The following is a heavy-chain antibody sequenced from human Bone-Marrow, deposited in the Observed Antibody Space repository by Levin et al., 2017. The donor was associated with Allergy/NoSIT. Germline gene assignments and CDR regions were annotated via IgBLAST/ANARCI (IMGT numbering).Heavy chain of an antibody. CDR2: ISYDGSNK. CDR3: AKDHGLLWFYWYFDL. V-gene: IGHV3-30*18. J-gene: IGHJ2*01. CDR1: GFTFSSYG. D-gene: IGHD3-3*01. Sequence: GESLKISCAASGFTFSSYGMHWVRQAPGKGLEWVAVISYDGSNKYYADSVKGRFTISRDNSKNTLYLQMNSLRAEDTAVYYCAKDHGLLWFYWYFDLWGRGTLVTVSS.